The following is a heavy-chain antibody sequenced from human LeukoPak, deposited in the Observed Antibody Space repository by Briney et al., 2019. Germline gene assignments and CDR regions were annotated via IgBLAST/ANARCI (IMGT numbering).Heavy chain of an antibody. J-gene: IGHJ4*02. CDR1: GGTFSSYA. Sequence: SVKVSCKASGGTFSSYAISWVRQAPGQGLEWMGGIIPIFGTANYAQKFQGRVTITTDESTSTAYMELSSLRSEDTAVYYCARDYDFWSGYYFNWGQGTLVTVSS. CDR2: IIPIFGTA. D-gene: IGHD3-3*01. CDR3: ARDYDFWSGYYFN. V-gene: IGHV1-69*05.